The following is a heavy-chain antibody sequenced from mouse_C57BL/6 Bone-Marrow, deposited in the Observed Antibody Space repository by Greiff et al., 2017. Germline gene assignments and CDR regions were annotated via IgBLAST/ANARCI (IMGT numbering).Heavy chain of an antibody. CDR3: ASRYYYGSSP. CDR1: GYTFTSYW. CDR2: IYPSDSEP. D-gene: IGHD1-1*01. V-gene: IGHV1-61*01. Sequence: VQLQQPGAELVRPGSSVKLSCNASGYTFTSYWMDWVQQRPGQGLDWIGNIYPSDSEPHYHQKFKDKATLTVDKSSSPPSLQLSSLTSEDSAVXYYASRYYYGSSPWGQGTTLTVSS. J-gene: IGHJ2*01.